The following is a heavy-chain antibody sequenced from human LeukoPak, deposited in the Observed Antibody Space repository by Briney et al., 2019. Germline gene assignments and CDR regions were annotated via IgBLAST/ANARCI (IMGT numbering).Heavy chain of an antibody. J-gene: IGHJ4*02. CDR1: GFTFSSYE. CDR2: ISSSGSTI. Sequence: GGSLRLSCAASGFTFSSYEMNWVRQAPGKGLEWVSYISSSGSTIDYADSVKGRFTISRGNAKNSLYLQMNSLRAEDMALYYCAESSGYSSSWALDYWGQGTLVTVSS. V-gene: IGHV3-48*03. CDR3: AESSGYSSSWALDY. D-gene: IGHD6-13*01.